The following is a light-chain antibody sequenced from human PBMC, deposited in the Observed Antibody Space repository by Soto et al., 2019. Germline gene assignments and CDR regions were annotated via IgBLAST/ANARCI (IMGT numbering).Light chain of an antibody. CDR2: KGS. CDR3: QQYNYYPYT. J-gene: IGKJ2*01. CDR1: QSISNW. Sequence: DIQMTQSPSTLSAAIGDRVTITCRASQSISNWLAWYQQKPGKAPKVLIFKGSTLESGVPSRFSGSGYGTDFTLIISGLQPEDFATYYCQQYNYYPYTFGQGTKLEIK. V-gene: IGKV1-5*03.